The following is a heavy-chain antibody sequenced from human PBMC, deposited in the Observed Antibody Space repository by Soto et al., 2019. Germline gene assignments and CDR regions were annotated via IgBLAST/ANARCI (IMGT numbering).Heavy chain of an antibody. CDR2: ISANNGNT. V-gene: IGHV1-18*01. CDR3: ASGFLGAIRSGYCSGGGCFPYRYYFGLYG. CDR1: GYTFTTYG. Sequence: ASVKVSCKASGYTFTTYGISWVRQAPGQGLEWMGWISANNGNTNYAQSLQGRVTMTTDTSTNTAYMELRSLRSDDKAVYYCASGFLGAIRSGYCSGGGCFPYRYYFGLYGWGRGTTVTVAS. J-gene: IGHJ6*01. D-gene: IGHD2-15*01.